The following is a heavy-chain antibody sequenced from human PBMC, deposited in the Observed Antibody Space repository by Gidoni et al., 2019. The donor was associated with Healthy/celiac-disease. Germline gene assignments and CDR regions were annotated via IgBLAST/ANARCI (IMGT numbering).Heavy chain of an antibody. CDR1: GFTFRNAG. V-gene: IGHV3-15*07. CDR2: IKSKTDEGTT. J-gene: IGHJ4*02. D-gene: IGHD3-3*01. CDR3: TTDQYDFWSGYAV. Sequence: EVQLVESGGGLVKPGGSLRLSCAAAGFTFRNAGMNWVRQAPGKGLEWVGRIKSKTDEGTTDYAAPVKGRFTISRDDSKNTLYPQMNSLKTEDTAVYYCTTDQYDFWSGYAVWGQGTLVTVSS.